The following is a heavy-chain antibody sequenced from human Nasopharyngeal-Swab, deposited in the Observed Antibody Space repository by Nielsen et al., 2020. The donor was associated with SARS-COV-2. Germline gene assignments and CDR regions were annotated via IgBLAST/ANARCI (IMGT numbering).Heavy chain of an antibody. Sequence: WIRQPPGKGPEWIGYIYYSGSTNYNPSLKSRVTISVDTSKNQFSLKLSSVTAADTAVYYCAGAVAGTGWDYWGQGTLVTVSS. V-gene: IGHV4-59*01. J-gene: IGHJ4*02. CDR3: AGAVAGTGWDY. CDR2: IYYSGST. D-gene: IGHD6-19*01.